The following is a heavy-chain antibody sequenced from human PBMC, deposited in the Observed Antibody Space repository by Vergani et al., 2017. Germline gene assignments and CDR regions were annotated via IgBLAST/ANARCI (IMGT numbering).Heavy chain of an antibody. CDR3: ARDRWDHGEMVTSFLGLDV. CDR1: GGTFSSYA. CDR2: IIPIFGTA. J-gene: IGHJ6*02. Sequence: QVQLVQSGAEVKKPGSSVKVSCKASGGTFSSYAISWVRQAPGQGLEWMGGIIPIFGTANYAQKFQGRVTITADESTSTAYMELSSLRSEDTAVYYCARDRWDHGEMVTSFLGLDVWGQGTTVTVSS. V-gene: IGHV1-69*01. D-gene: IGHD4-17*01.